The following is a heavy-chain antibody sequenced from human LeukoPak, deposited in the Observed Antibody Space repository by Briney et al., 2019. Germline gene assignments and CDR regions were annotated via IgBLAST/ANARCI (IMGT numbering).Heavy chain of an antibody. D-gene: IGHD2-2*01. CDR3: ARVKSTSWFDY. CDR1: GGSVSSDDYS. J-gene: IGHJ4*02. Sequence: SETLSLTCAVSGGSVSSDDYSWGWIRQPPGKGLEWIGGIYSDGSTYSNPSSDPSLNSRVTISVDKSKNQFSLKVKSVTAADTAIYYCARVKSTSWFDYWGQGALVTVSS. CDR2: IYSDGST. V-gene: IGHV4-30-2*03.